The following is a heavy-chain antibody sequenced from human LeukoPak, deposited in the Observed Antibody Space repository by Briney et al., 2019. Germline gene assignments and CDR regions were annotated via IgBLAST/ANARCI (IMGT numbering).Heavy chain of an antibody. D-gene: IGHD4-17*01. CDR1: EFTFSSYG. CDR2: ISYDGSNK. CDR3: AKDVWVTTGIDY. J-gene: IGHJ4*02. Sequence: PGGSLRLSCAASEFTFSSYGMHWVRQAPGKGLEWVAVISYDGSNKYYADSVKGRFTISRDNSKNTLYLQMNSLRAEDTAVYYCAKDVWVTTGIDYWGQGTLVTVSS. V-gene: IGHV3-30*18.